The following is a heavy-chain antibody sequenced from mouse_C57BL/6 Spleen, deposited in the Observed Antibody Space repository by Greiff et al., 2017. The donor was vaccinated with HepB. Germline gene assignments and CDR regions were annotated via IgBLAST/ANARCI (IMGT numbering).Heavy chain of an antibody. V-gene: IGHV5-4*01. CDR2: ISDGGSYT. J-gene: IGHJ3*01. CDR1: GFTFSSYA. CDR3: ARDSSGYPWFAY. D-gene: IGHD3-2*02. Sequence: EVMLVESGGGLVKPGGSLKLSCAASGFTFSSYAMSWVRQTPEKRLEWVATISDGGSYTYYPDNVKGRFTISRDNAKNNLYLQMSHLKSEDTAMYYCARDSSGYPWFAYWGQGTLVTVSA.